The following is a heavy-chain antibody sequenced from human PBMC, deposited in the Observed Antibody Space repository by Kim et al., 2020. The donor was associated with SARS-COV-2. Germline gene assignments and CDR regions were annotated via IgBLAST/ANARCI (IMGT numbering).Heavy chain of an antibody. J-gene: IGHJ4*02. CDR3: TTAITPYSSGWYLVVDY. V-gene: IGHV3-15*01. Sequence: VKCRFTIARDDSKNTLYLQMNSLKTEDTVVYYCTTAITPYSSGWYLVVDYWGQGTLVTVSS. D-gene: IGHD6-19*01.